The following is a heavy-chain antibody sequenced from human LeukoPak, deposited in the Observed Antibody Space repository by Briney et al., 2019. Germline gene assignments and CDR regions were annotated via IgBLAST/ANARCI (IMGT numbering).Heavy chain of an antibody. CDR3: ARVHVEQWLPLGYFDY. CDR1: GGSISSSSYY. Sequence: SETLSLTCTVSGGSISSSSYYWGWIRQPPGKGLEWIGSIYYSGITYYNPSLKSRVTISVDTSKNQFSLKLSSVTAADTAVYYCARVHVEQWLPLGYFDYWGQGTLVTVSS. CDR2: IYYSGIT. J-gene: IGHJ4*02. V-gene: IGHV4-39*07. D-gene: IGHD6-19*01.